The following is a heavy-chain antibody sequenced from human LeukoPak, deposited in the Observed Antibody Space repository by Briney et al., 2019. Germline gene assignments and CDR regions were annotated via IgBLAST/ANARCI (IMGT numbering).Heavy chain of an antibody. D-gene: IGHD6-19*01. CDR1: GFTFSSYA. J-gene: IGHJ4*02. V-gene: IGHV3-7*01. CDR2: IKQDGSEK. Sequence: PGGSLRLSCAASGFTFSSYAMSWVRQAPGKGLEWVANIKQDGSEKYYVDSVKGRFTISRDNAKNSLYLQMNSLRAEDTAVYYCARVYSSGWYIDFWGQGTLVTVSS. CDR3: ARVYSSGWYIDF.